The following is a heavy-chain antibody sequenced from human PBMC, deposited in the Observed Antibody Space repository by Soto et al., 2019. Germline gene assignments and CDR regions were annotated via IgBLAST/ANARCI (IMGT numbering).Heavy chain of an antibody. J-gene: IGHJ4*02. D-gene: IGHD6-13*01. CDR2: IYYSGST. V-gene: IGHV4-39*01. CDR1: GGSISSSSYY. Sequence: SETLSLTCTVSGGSISSSSYYWGWIRQPPGKGLEWIGSIYYSGSTYYNPSLKSRVTISVDTSKNQFSLKLSSVTAADTAVYYCANGSNPASVHAPVDYWGQGTMVTVYS. CDR3: ANGSNPASVHAPVDY.